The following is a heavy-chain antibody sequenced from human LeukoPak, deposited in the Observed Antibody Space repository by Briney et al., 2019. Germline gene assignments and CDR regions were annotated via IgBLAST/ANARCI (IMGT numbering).Heavy chain of an antibody. D-gene: IGHD1-7*01. J-gene: IGHJ3*02. V-gene: IGHV4-39*05. CDR1: GGSISSSSYY. CDR3: AIGTGTTSRDAFDI. CDR2: IYYSGST. Sequence: SETPSLTCTVSGGSISSSSYYWGWIRQPPGKGLEWIGSIYYSGSTYYNPSLKSRVTISVDTSKNQFSLKLSSVTAADTAVYYCAIGTGTTSRDAFDIWGQGTMVTVSS.